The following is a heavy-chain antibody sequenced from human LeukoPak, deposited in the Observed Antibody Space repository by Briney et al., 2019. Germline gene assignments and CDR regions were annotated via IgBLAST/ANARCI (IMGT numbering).Heavy chain of an antibody. V-gene: IGHV3-23*01. J-gene: IGHJ4*02. CDR1: GITLSNYG. CDR2: ISDRGSRT. D-gene: IGHD3-22*01. CDR3: AKRGVVIRVILVGLHKEAYYFDS. Sequence: GGSLRLSCAVSGITLSNYGMSWVRQAPGKGLEWVAGISDRGSRTNYADSVKGRFTISTDHPKNTLYLQMNSLRAEDAAVYFCAKRGVVIRVILVGLHKEAYYFDSWGQGALVTVSS.